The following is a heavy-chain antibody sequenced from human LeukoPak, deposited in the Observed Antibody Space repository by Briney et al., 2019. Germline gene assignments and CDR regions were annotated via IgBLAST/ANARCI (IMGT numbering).Heavy chain of an antibody. V-gene: IGHV3-73*01. CDR2: IRSKANSYAT. CDR3: TRPSDYRDFWWYFDL. CDR1: GFTFSSYG. Sequence: GGSLRLSCAASGFTFSSYGMHWVRQASGKGLEWVGRIRSKANSYATAYAASVKGRFTISRDDSKNTAYLQMNRLKTEDTAVYYCTRPSDYRDFWWYFDLWGRGTLVTVSS. J-gene: IGHJ2*01. D-gene: IGHD3-3*01.